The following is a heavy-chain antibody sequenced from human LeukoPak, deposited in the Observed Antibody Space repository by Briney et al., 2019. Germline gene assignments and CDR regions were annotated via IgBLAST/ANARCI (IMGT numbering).Heavy chain of an antibody. V-gene: IGHV4-38-2*02. J-gene: IGHJ4*02. D-gene: IGHD1-26*01. Sequence: SETLSLTCTVSGYSISSGYYWGWIRQPPGKGLEWIGSINHSGNTYYNPSLKSRVTISVDMSRNQFSLKLSSVTAADTAVYYCARITVGALDYWGQGTLVTVSS. CDR1: GYSISSGYY. CDR2: INHSGNT. CDR3: ARITVGALDY.